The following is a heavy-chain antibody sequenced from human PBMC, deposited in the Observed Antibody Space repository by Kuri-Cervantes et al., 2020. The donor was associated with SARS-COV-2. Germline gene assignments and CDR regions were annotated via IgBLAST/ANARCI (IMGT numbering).Heavy chain of an antibody. CDR2: ISSSGSTI. Sequence: GGSLRLSCSASGFTFSDYYMSWIRQAPGKGLEWVSYISSSGSTIYYADSVKGRFTISRDNAKNSLYLQMNSLRAEDTAVYYCAKANYDFWSGGWFDPWGQGTLVTVSS. J-gene: IGHJ5*02. V-gene: IGHV3-11*01. CDR1: GFTFSDYY. CDR3: AKANYDFWSGGWFDP. D-gene: IGHD3-3*01.